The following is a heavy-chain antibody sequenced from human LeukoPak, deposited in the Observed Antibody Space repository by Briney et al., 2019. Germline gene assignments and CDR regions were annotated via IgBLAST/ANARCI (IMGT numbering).Heavy chain of an antibody. D-gene: IGHD3-3*01. CDR3: ARGVTIFGVVYFDY. V-gene: IGHV4-59*01. CDR1: GGSISSYY. CDR2: IYYSGST. Sequence: KPSETLSLTCTVSGGSISSYYWSWIRQPPGKGLEWIGYIYYSGSTNYNPSLKSRVTISVDTSKNQFSLKLSSATAADTAVYYCARGVTIFGVVYFDYWGQGTLVTVSS. J-gene: IGHJ4*02.